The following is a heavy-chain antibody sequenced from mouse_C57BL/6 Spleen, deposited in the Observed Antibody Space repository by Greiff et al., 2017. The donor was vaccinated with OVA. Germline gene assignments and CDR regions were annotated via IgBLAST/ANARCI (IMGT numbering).Heavy chain of an antibody. CDR3: ARSLITTGDRYFEV. CDR1: GYSFSSSW. Sequence: QVQLQQSGPELVKPGASVKISCKASGYSFSSSWMNWVKQRPGKGLEWIGLIYPGDGDTNYNGKFKGKATLTADKSSSTAYMQLSSLTSEDSAVYFCARSLITTGDRYFEVWGTGTTVTVSS. V-gene: IGHV1-82*01. J-gene: IGHJ1*03. CDR2: IYPGDGDT. D-gene: IGHD1-1*01.